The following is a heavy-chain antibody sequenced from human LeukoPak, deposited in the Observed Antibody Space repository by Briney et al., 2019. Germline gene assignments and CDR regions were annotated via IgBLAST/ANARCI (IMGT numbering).Heavy chain of an antibody. D-gene: IGHD6-13*01. V-gene: IGHV5-51*01. CDR1: GYSFTSYW. J-gene: IGHJ4*02. CDR3: ASSRDSSSWPFDY. Sequence: GESLKISCKGSGYSFTSYWIGWVRQMPGKGLEWMGIIYPGDSDTRYSPSFQGQVTISADKSISTAYLQWSSLKASDTAVYYCASSRDSSSWPFDYWGQGTLVTVSS. CDR2: IYPGDSDT.